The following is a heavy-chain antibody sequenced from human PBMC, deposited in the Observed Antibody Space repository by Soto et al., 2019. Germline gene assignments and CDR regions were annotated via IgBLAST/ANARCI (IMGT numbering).Heavy chain of an antibody. CDR1: GRPFSSYT. CDR3: AREPGGCCSRTTCSGDTGFDP. Sequence: QVQLVQSGAEVKKPGSSVNVSCKASGRPFSSYTITWVRLAPGQGLELMGMIIPMLDLANYAQKFQGRVTITADKSTGTAHVELSSLRSEHTAGSYGAREPGGCCSRTTCSGDTGFDPWCQGNLVTVSS. V-gene: IGHV1-69*08. D-gene: IGHD2-2*01. J-gene: IGHJ5*02. CDR2: IIPMLDLA.